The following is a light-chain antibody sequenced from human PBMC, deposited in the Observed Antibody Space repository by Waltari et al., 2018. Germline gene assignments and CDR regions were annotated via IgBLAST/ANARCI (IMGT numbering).Light chain of an antibody. V-gene: IGKV3-20*01. CDR3: QPYGSSPRP. Sequence: EIVLTQSPGTLSLSPGERATLSCRASQSISRTYLAWDRQKPGQAPRLRIYGASSRATGLPDRFRGSGSGTDFTLTISRLAPDDFAVYYCQPYGSSPRPFGQGTKVELK. CDR1: QSISRTY. J-gene: IGKJ1*01. CDR2: GAS.